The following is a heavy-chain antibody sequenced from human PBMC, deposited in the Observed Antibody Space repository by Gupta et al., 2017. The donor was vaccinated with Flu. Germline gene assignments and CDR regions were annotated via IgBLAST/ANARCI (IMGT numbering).Heavy chain of an antibody. D-gene: IGHD2-8*01. Sequence: QEQLVESGGGLVKPGGSLRLSCAASGFNFSNYFMSWFRQAPGKGLEWITHIDTSASFIYYSHSVEGRFPVSRDNAKKSLYLEMNSLTVEDTAVYYCARVFGFCLDGVCPSDFWGRGTPVTVSS. V-gene: IGHV3-11*01. CDR3: ARVFGFCLDGVCPSDF. J-gene: IGHJ4*02. CDR1: GFNFSNYF. CDR2: IDTSASFI.